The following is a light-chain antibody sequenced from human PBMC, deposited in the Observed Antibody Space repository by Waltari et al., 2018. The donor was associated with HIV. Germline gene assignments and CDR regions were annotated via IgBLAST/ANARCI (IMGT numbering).Light chain of an antibody. V-gene: IGLV2-14*03. CDR3: TSYTSSNTLVI. Sequence: QSALTQPASVSGSPGQSITISCPGTSSDVGGYNYVPWYQQHPGKAPKLMIYHVSNRPSGVSNRFSGAKSGNTASLTISGLQAEDEADYYCTSYTSSNTLVIFGGGTKLTVL. CDR2: HVS. J-gene: IGLJ2*01. CDR1: SSDVGGYNY.